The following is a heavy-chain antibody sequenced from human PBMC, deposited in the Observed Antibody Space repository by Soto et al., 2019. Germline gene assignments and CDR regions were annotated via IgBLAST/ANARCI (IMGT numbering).Heavy chain of an antibody. D-gene: IGHD3-10*01. V-gene: IGHV3-23*01. CDR1: GFTFSSYA. CDR3: AKDLTNPQITMIWGSFDP. CDR2: ISGSGGST. J-gene: IGHJ5*02. Sequence: PGGSLRLSCAASGFTFSSYAMSWVRQAPGKGLEWVSAISGSGGSTYYADSVKGRFTISRDNSKNTLYLQMNSLRAEDTAVYYCAKDLTNPQITMIWGSFDPWGQGTLVTVSS.